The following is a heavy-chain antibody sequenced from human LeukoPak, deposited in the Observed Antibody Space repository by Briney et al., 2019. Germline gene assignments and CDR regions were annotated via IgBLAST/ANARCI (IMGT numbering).Heavy chain of an antibody. CDR1: GFTFSSYS. Sequence: GGSLRLSCAASGFTFSSYSMNWVRQAPGKGLEWVSSISSSSSYIYYADSVKGRFTISRDNAKNSLYLQMNSLRAEDTAVYYCARGDTLEWLYYYYYMDVWGKGTTVTVSS. V-gene: IGHV3-21*01. D-gene: IGHD3-3*01. CDR3: ARGDTLEWLYYYYYMDV. CDR2: ISSSSSYI. J-gene: IGHJ6*03.